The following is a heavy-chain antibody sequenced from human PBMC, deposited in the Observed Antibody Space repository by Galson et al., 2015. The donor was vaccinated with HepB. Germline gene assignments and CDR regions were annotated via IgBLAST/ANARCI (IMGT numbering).Heavy chain of an antibody. D-gene: IGHD1-26*01. CDR2: IKQDGSEK. V-gene: IGHV3-7*03. CDR1: GFTFSSYW. J-gene: IGHJ6*02. CDR3: ARDRGWGDYYYYGMDV. Sequence: SLRLSCAASGFTFSSYWMSWVRQAPGKGLEWVANIKQDGSEKYYVDSVKGRFTISRDNAKNSLYLQMNSLRAEDTAVYYCARDRGWGDYYYYGMDVWGQGTTVTVSS.